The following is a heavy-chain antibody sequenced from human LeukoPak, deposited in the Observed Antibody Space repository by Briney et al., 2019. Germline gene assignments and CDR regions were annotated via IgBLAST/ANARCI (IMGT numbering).Heavy chain of an antibody. CDR2: INPNSGGT. Sequence: ASVKVSCKASGYTFTDYYIHWVRQAPGQGLEWMGWINPNSGGTNYAQKFQGRVTMTRDTSISTAYMELSRLRSDDTAVYYCAREGSSSRGGYYYYMDVWGKGTTVTISS. J-gene: IGHJ6*03. D-gene: IGHD6-13*01. V-gene: IGHV1-2*02. CDR3: AREGSSSRGGYYYYMDV. CDR1: GYTFTDYY.